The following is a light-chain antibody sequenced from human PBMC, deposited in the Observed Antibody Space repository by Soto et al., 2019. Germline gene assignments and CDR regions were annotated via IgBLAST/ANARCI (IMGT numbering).Light chain of an antibody. V-gene: IGLV2-8*01. J-gene: IGLJ3*02. CDR2: EVT. CDR3: SSHAGIKNVV. CDR1: SSDVGGYNY. Sequence: QSALTQPPSASGSPGRSVTISCTGTSSDVGGYNYVSWYQQHPGKAPRLMVYEVTKRPSGVPARFSGSKSGNTASLTVSGLQAEDEADYYCSSHAGIKNVVFGGGTKLTVL.